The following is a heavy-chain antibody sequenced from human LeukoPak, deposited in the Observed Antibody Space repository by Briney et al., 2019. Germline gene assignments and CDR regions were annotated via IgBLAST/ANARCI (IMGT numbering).Heavy chain of an antibody. Sequence: SETLSLTCSFSAGSIDCYYWSWIRQPPAKGLEWIGHIYITGSTDYNPTLKGRVIISVDTSMTQFSLELRSVTAADTAFYYCARLRCQLVGAYFDYWGQGALVTVSS. D-gene: IGHD6-13*01. V-gene: IGHV4-4*09. CDR3: ARLRCQLVGAYFDY. J-gene: IGHJ4*02. CDR2: IYITGST. CDR1: AGSIDCYY.